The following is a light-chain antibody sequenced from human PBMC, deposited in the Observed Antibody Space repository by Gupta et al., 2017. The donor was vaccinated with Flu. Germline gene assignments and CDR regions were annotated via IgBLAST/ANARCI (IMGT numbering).Light chain of an antibody. CDR2: DDG. CDR1: DIGSKS. Sequence: SYVLTQAPSVSVAPGQTARFTCVRSDIGSKSVHWYQQKPGQAPVLVIYDDGDRPSGTPERFSGSNSGNTSTLTSSRVEGGDEADYYCRVWDSTSDHPRLFGGGTKLTVL. CDR3: RVWDSTSDHPRL. V-gene: IGLV3-21*02. J-gene: IGLJ3*02.